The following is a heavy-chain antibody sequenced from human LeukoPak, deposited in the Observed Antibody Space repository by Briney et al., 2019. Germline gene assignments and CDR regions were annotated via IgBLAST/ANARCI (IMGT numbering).Heavy chain of an antibody. CDR1: GFTFSLYG. CDR3: AKDRIVLVTATFDY. J-gene: IGHJ4*02. D-gene: IGHD2-21*02. V-gene: IGHV3-30*02. CDR2: IQNDGSNK. Sequence: AGGSLRLSCAAFGFTFSLYGRHWVRQAPGKGLEWVAFIQNDGSNKYYADSVKGRFTISRDNSKNTLYLQMNSLRPDDTAMYYCAKDRIVLVTATFDYWGQGTLVTVSS.